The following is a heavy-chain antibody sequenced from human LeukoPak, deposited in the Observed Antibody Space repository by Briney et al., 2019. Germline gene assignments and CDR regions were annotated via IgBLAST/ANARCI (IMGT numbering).Heavy chain of an antibody. CDR3: ARLYPNGWYVRDY. Sequence: SETLSLTCTVSGYSISSGYYWSWIRQPPGKGLEWIGEINHSGSTNYNPSLKSRVTISVDTSKNQFSLKLSSVTAADTAVYYCARLYPNGWYVRDYWGQGTLVTVSS. D-gene: IGHD6-19*01. J-gene: IGHJ4*02. CDR2: INHSGST. V-gene: IGHV4-38-2*02. CDR1: GYSISSGYY.